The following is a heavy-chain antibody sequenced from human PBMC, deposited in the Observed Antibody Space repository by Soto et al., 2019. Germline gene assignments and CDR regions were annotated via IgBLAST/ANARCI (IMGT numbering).Heavy chain of an antibody. CDR2: ISSSSSTI. D-gene: IGHD3-10*01. CDR1: GFTFSSYS. Sequence: PGGSLRLSCAASGFTFSSYSMNWVRQAPGKGLEWVSYISSSSSTIYYADSVKGRFTISRDNAKNSLYLQMNSLRAEDTAVYYCARDPFRPTGETYYYYGMDVWGQGTTVTVSS. V-gene: IGHV3-48*01. J-gene: IGHJ6*02. CDR3: ARDPFRPTGETYYYYGMDV.